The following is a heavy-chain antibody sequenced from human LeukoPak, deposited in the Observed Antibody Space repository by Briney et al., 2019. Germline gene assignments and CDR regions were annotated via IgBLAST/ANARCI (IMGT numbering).Heavy chain of an antibody. V-gene: IGHV3-7*04. CDR1: GFTFSMYW. J-gene: IGHJ4*02. CDR3: ARITGIEAAGDY. D-gene: IGHD6-25*01. CDR2: IKHDGSEK. Sequence: GGSLRLSCAASGFTFSMYWMSWVRQAPGKGLEWVANIKHDGSEKFYVDSVKGRFIISRDNAKNSLFLQLNSLRGEGTAVYYCARITGIEAAGDYWGQGTLVTVSS.